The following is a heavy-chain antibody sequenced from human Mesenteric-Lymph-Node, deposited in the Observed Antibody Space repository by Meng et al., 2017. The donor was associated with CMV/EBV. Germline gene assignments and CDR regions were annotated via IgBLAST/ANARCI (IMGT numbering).Heavy chain of an antibody. CDR1: GGSVSSGSFY. Sequence: SETLSLTCSVSGGSVSSGSFYWNWIRQPPGKGLEWIGFIYYSGSTDYNPSLKSRVTISVDTSKNQFSLKLSSVTAADTAVYYCARFPYYFDYWGQGTLVTVSS. V-gene: IGHV4-61*01. J-gene: IGHJ4*02. CDR2: IYYSGST. CDR3: ARFPYYFDY.